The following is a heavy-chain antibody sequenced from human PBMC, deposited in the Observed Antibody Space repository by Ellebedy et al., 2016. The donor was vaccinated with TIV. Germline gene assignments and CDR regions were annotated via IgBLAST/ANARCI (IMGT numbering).Heavy chain of an antibody. CDR3: AKKVGTGLHLEY. CDR1: GFSVTNNY. Sequence: GGSLRLSCAASGFSVTNNYMSWVRQAPGQGLEWVSLIYAGGTTNYADSVKGRFTISRDTSNNTVHLEMNSLRAEDTAIYYCAKKVGTGLHLEYWGQGTLVTVSS. CDR2: IYAGGTT. V-gene: IGHV3-53*01. J-gene: IGHJ4*02. D-gene: IGHD1-14*01.